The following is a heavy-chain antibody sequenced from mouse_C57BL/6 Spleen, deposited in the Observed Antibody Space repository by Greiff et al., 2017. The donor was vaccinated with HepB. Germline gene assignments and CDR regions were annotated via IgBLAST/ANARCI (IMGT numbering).Heavy chain of an antibody. J-gene: IGHJ2*01. V-gene: IGHV1-64*01. CDR2: IHPNSGST. CDR1: GYTFTSYW. Sequence: QVQLQQPGAELVKPGASVKLSCKASGYTFTSYWMHWVKQRPGQGLEWIGMIHPNSGSTNYNEKFKSKATLTVDKSSSTAYMQLSSLTSEDSAVYYCARSPITTVGATGFDYWGQGTTLTVSS. D-gene: IGHD1-1*01. CDR3: ARSPITTVGATGFDY.